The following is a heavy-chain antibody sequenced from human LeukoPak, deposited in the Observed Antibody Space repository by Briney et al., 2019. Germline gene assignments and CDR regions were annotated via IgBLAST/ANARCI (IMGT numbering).Heavy chain of an antibody. CDR3: ARVAEGYFDY. J-gene: IGHJ4*02. CDR2: IYHSGST. Sequence: SETLSLTCAVSGGSISSGGYSWCWIRQPPGKGLEWIGYIYHSGSTYYNPSLKSRVTISVDRSKNQFSLKLSSVTAADTAVYYCARVAEGYFDYWGQGTLVTVSS. V-gene: IGHV4-30-2*01. CDR1: GGSISSGGYS.